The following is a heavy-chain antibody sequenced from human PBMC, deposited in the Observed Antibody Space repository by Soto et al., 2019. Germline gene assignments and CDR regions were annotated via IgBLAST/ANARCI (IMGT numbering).Heavy chain of an antibody. CDR1: GYSFTSYW. J-gene: IGHJ4*02. D-gene: IGHD4-4*01. Sequence: GESLKISCKGSGYSFTSYWIGWVRQMPGKGLEWMGIIYPGDSESRYSPSFQGQVTISADKSISTAYLQWNSLKASDTAMYYCARPSNNYVAHWGQGTLVTVSS. CDR3: ARPSNNYVAH. V-gene: IGHV5-51*01. CDR2: IYPGDSES.